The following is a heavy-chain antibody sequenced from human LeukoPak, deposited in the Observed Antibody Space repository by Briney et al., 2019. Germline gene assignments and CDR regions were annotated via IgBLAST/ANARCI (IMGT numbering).Heavy chain of an antibody. CDR2: IIPILGIA. V-gene: IGHV1-69*04. D-gene: IGHD3-9*01. CDR1: GGTFSSYA. Sequence: SVKVSCKASGGTFSSYAISWVRQAPGQGLEWMGRIIPILGIANYAQKFQGRVTITADKSTSTAYMELSSLRSEDTAVYYCARESDRNYDILTAYAFDIWGQGTMVTVSS. J-gene: IGHJ3*02. CDR3: ARESDRNYDILTAYAFDI.